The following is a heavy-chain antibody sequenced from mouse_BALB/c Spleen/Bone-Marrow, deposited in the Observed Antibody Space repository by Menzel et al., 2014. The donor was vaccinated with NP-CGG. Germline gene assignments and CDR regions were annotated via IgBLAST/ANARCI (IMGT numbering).Heavy chain of an antibody. V-gene: IGHV5-6*01. Sequence: EVQRVESGGDLVKPGGSLKLSCAASGFTFSSYGMSWVRQTPDISLEWVATISSRGTYTYYPDSVKGRFTISRDNAKNARYLQMSGRKAEDTAIYYCARQRDYFDMDYWGLGNLSHRLL. CDR3: ARQRDYFDMDY. CDR2: ISSRGTYT. J-gene: IGHJ4*01. CDR1: GFTFSSYG.